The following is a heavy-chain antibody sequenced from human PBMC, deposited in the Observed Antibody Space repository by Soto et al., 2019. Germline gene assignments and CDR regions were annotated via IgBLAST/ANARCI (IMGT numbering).Heavy chain of an antibody. Sequence: ASVKVSCKASGYTFTSYYMHWLRQAPGQGLERMGKINPSGGSTSYAQKFQGRVTMTRDTSTSTVYMELSSLRSEDTAVYYCARVYDSSGPAPRFDYWGQGTLVTVSS. CDR3: ARVYDSSGPAPRFDY. D-gene: IGHD3-22*01. J-gene: IGHJ4*02. V-gene: IGHV1-46*01. CDR2: INPSGGST. CDR1: GYTFTSYY.